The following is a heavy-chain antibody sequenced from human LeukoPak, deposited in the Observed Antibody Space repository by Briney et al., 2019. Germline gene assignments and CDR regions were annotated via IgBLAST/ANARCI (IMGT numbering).Heavy chain of an antibody. V-gene: IGHV4-39*07. CDR1: GGSISSGGYY. Sequence: SETLSLTCTVSGGSISSGGYYWSWIRQPPGKGLEWIGEINHSGSTNYNPSLKSRVTISVDTSKNQFSLKLSSVTAADTAVYYCARGHSITIFGVVISTRWYFDYWGQGTLVTVSS. J-gene: IGHJ4*02. D-gene: IGHD3-3*01. CDR3: ARGHSITIFGVVISTRWYFDY. CDR2: INHSGST.